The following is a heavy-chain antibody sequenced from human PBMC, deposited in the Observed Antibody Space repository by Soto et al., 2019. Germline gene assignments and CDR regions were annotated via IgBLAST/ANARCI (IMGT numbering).Heavy chain of an antibody. CDR2: ISYDSSNK. J-gene: IGHJ4*02. Sequence: VQQLESGGGLIQPGGSLRLSCAASGFTFSYGIHWLRQAPGKGLEWVAYISYDSSNKFYGDSVKGRFTISRDNSKNTQFLQMNSRRAEDTAVYYCAKLVIGYCSGNSCDDYWGQGTLVAVSS. CDR1: GFTFSYG. V-gene: IGHV3-30*18. D-gene: IGHD2-15*01. CDR3: AKLVIGYCSGNSCDDY.